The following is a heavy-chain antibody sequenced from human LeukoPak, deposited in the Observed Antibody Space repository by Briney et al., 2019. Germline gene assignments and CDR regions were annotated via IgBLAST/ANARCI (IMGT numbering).Heavy chain of an antibody. CDR1: GYTLTESS. Sequence: ASVKVSCKVSGYTLTESSMHWVRQAPGKGLEWMGGFDPEDGKIIFAQKFQGRVTMTEDTSTDTAYMELSSLRSDDTAVYYCARDLSSVVVVAADYWGQGTLVTVSS. CDR3: ARDLSSVVVVAADY. D-gene: IGHD2-15*01. V-gene: IGHV1-24*01. CDR2: FDPEDGKI. J-gene: IGHJ4*02.